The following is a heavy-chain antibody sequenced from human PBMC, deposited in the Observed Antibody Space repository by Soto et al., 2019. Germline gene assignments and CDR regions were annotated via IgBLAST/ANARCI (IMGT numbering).Heavy chain of an antibody. CDR2: INHSGST. V-gene: IGHV4-34*01. CDR1: GGCFSGYY. J-gene: IGHJ5*02. Sequence: XASLSLTCAVYGGCFSGYYWSGIRQPPGKGLEWIGEINHSGSTNYNPSLKSRVTISVDTSKNQFSLKLSSVTAADTAVYYCARVSPYYYDSSGYYAYTGDWFDPWGQGTLVTVSS. CDR3: ARVSPYYYDSSGYYAYTGDWFDP. D-gene: IGHD3-22*01.